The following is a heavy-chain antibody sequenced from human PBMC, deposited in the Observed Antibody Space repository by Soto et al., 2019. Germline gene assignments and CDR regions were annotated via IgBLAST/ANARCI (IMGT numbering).Heavy chain of an antibody. Sequence: ASVKVSCKASGGTFSSYAISWVRQAPGQGLEWMGGIIPIFGTANYAQKFQGRVTITADESTSTAYMELSSLRSEDTAVYYCARDQGYCSGGSCYSGYYFDYWGQGTLVTVSS. V-gene: IGHV1-69*13. J-gene: IGHJ4*02. CDR1: GGTFSSYA. CDR3: ARDQGYCSGGSCYSGYYFDY. D-gene: IGHD2-15*01. CDR2: IIPIFGTA.